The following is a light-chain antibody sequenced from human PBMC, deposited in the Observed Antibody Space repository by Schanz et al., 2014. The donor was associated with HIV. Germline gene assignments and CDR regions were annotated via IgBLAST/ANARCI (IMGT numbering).Light chain of an antibody. CDR1: GS. Sequence: QSVLTQPPSVSGAPGQRVTISCTGSGSIHWYQQLPGTAPKLLIYDNINRPSGVPVQFSGSKSGTSASLAITGLQAEDEGDYYCQSYDSGPSGWVFGGGTQLTVL. CDR3: QSYDSGPSGWV. V-gene: IGLV1-40*01. CDR2: DNI. J-gene: IGLJ3*02.